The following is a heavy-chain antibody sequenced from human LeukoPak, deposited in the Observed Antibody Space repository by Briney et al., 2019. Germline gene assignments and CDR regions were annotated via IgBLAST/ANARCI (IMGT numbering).Heavy chain of an antibody. D-gene: IGHD3-22*01. J-gene: IGHJ4*02. CDR1: GFTFDDYA. V-gene: IGHV3-9*01. CDR3: AKDMSYDSSGYKFDY. CDR2: ISWNSGSI. Sequence: GRSLRLSCAASGFTFDDYAMHWVRQAPGKGLEWVSGISWNSGSIGYADSVKGRFTISRDNAENSLYLQMNSLRAEDTALYYCAKDMSYDSSGYKFDYWGQGTLVTVSS.